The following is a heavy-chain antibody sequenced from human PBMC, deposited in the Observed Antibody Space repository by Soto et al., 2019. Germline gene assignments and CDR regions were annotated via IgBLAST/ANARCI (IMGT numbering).Heavy chain of an antibody. V-gene: IGHV1-18*01. CDR1: GYTFINHG. Sequence: ASVKVSCKTSGYTFINHGIYWVRQAPGQGLEWMGGITAFNINTQYAGKVQGRVTMTTDASTSTGYMEMRSLRSDDTAVYYCARGVDYGGNSAGAAFDIWGQGTMVTVSS. CDR3: ARGVDYGGNSAGAAFDI. CDR2: ITAFNINT. D-gene: IGHD4-17*01. J-gene: IGHJ3*02.